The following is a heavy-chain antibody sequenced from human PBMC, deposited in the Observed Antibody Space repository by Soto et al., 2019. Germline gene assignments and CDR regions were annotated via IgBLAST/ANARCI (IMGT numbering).Heavy chain of an antibody. J-gene: IGHJ4*02. Sequence: LSLTCSVSGGSISGSYWSWIRQSPGKGLEWLGYVYYTGSTNYSPSLRSRVSISVDTSKNEFSLRLSSVAAADTAVYFCARSVAVPGAHIDYWGQGTQVTVSS. CDR3: ARSVAVPGAHIDY. CDR1: GGSISGSY. V-gene: IGHV4-59*01. CDR2: VYYTGST. D-gene: IGHD6-19*01.